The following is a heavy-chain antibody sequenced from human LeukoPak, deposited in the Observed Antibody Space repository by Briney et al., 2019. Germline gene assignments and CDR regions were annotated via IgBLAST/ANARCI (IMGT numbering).Heavy chain of an antibody. Sequence: GGSLRLSCAASGFTFSSYGMHWVRQAPGKGLEWVAVISYDGSNKYYADSVKGRFTISRDNSKNTLYLQMNSLRAEDTAVYYCALSGYGSGVVDYWGQGTLVTVSS. D-gene: IGHD2-15*01. J-gene: IGHJ4*02. V-gene: IGHV3-30*03. CDR1: GFTFSSYG. CDR3: ALSGYGSGVVDY. CDR2: ISYDGSNK.